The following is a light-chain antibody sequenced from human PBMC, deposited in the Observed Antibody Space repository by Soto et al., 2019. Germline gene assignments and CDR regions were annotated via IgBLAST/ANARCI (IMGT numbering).Light chain of an antibody. CDR1: QSVSAN. Sequence: ETVMTQSPATLPVSPGEIATLSFRASQSVSANLAWYQQKRGQGPRLLIYGASNRATGIPARFSGSGSGTDFTLTISRMEPEDFAVYCCQQYGSSPRTFGQGTKVDIK. CDR3: QQYGSSPRT. J-gene: IGKJ1*01. V-gene: IGKV3-20*01. CDR2: GAS.